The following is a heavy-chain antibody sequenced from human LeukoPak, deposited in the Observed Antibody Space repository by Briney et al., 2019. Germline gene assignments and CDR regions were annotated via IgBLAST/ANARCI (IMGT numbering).Heavy chain of an antibody. CDR2: IIPILGIA. CDR1: GGTFSSYA. D-gene: IGHD5-12*01. Sequence: SVKVSCKASGGTFSSYAISWVRQAPGQGLEWMGRIIPILGIANYAQKFQGRVTITADKSTSTAYMELSSLRSGDTAVYYCARGENLGYSGSSFDYWGQGTLVTVSS. CDR3: ARGENLGYSGSSFDY. V-gene: IGHV1-69*04. J-gene: IGHJ4*02.